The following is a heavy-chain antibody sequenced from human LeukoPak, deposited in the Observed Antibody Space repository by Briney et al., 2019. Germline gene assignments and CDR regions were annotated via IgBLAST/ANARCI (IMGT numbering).Heavy chain of an antibody. V-gene: IGHV3-30*03. D-gene: IGHD6-19*01. CDR2: ISYDGSNK. CDR1: GFTFSSYG. J-gene: IGHJ4*02. Sequence: GGSLRLSCAASGFTFSSYGMHWVRQAPGKGLEWVAVISYDGSNKYYADSVKGRFTISRDNSKNTLYLQMNSLRAEDTAVYYCARDPDSSGWYQYYFDYWGQGTLVTVSS. CDR3: ARDPDSSGWYQYYFDY.